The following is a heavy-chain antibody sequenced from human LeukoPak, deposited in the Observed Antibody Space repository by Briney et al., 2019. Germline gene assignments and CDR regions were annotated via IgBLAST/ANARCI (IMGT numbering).Heavy chain of an antibody. CDR2: INAGNGDT. D-gene: IGHD5-18*01. CDR3: AREDTAFDY. V-gene: IGHV1-3*01. CDR1: GYTFTSYA. Sequence: ASLKVSCKASGYTFTSYAMHWVRQAPGQRLEWMGWINAGNGDTKYSQRLQGRVTISRDTSASTAYMELSSLRSEDTAVYYCAREDTAFDYWGQGTLVTVSS. J-gene: IGHJ4*02.